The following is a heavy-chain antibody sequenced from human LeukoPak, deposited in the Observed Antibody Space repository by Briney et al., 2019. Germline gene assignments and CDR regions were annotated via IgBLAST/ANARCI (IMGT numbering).Heavy chain of an antibody. V-gene: IGHV4-4*02. CDR1: GGSISSSNW. J-gene: IGHJ4*02. CDR3: ASHNYYDSRYADY. D-gene: IGHD3-22*01. CDR2: IYHSGST. Sequence: SGTLSLTCAVSGGSISSSNWWSWVRQPPGKGLEWIGEIYHSGSTNYNPSLKSRVTISVDKSKNQFSLKLSSVTAADTAVYYCASHNYYDSRYADYWGQGTLVTVSS.